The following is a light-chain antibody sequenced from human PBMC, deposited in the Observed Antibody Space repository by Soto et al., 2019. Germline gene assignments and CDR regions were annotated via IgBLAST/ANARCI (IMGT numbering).Light chain of an antibody. CDR2: DVT. Sequence: LTQPRPQSSSPGQSVTISCTGTANDVGAYNYVSWYQQHPGRPPKLMIYDVTKWPSGVPERFSGSNSGNTASLTTSGLQAEDEADYFCCSYAGGYIYLYGTGTKVTVL. J-gene: IGLJ1*01. CDR1: ANDVGAYNY. V-gene: IGLV2-11*01. CDR3: CSYAGGYIYL.